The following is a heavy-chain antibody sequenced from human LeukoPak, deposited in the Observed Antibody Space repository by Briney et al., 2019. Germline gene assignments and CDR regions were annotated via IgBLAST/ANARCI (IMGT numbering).Heavy chain of an antibody. J-gene: IGHJ6*03. CDR3: ARDRRNYGEGNRIYYYYYYYMDV. CDR1: GYTFTSYD. V-gene: IGHV1-8*03. D-gene: IGHD4-17*01. CDR2: MNPNSGNT. Sequence: ASVKVSCKASGYTFTSYDINWVRQATGQGLEWMGWMNPNSGNTGYAQKFQGRVTITRNTSISTAYMELSSLRSEDTAVYYCARDRRNYGEGNRIYYYYYYYMDVWGKGPRSPSP.